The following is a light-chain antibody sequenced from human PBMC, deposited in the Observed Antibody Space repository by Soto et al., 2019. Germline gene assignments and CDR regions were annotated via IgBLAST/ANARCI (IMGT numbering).Light chain of an antibody. J-gene: IGLJ3*02. CDR2: SND. V-gene: IGLV1-44*01. CDR3: AAWDASLNGWV. CDR1: SSNIGSHT. Sequence: QSVLTQPPSASGTPGQRVTISCSGSSSNIGSHTVSWFQHLPGTAPKLLIYSNDQRPSGVPDRFSVSKSGTSASLAISGLQYEDEADYYCAAWDASLNGWVFGGGTQLNVL.